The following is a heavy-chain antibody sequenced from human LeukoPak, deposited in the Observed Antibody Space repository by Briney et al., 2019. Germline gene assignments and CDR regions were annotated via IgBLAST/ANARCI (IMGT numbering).Heavy chain of an antibody. CDR2: IYSGGST. Sequence: GGSLRLSCAASEFSVGSNYMTWVRQAPGKGLERVSLIYSGGSTYYADSVKGRFTISRDNSKNTLYLQMNSLRAEDTAVYYCATNLIGAGEYFQQWGQGTLVTVSS. J-gene: IGHJ1*01. V-gene: IGHV3-66*01. D-gene: IGHD2/OR15-2a*01. CDR3: ATNLIGAGEYFQQ. CDR1: EFSVGSNY.